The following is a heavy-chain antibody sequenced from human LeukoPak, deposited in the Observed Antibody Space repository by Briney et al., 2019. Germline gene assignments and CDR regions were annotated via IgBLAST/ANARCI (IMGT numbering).Heavy chain of an antibody. D-gene: IGHD1-26*01. CDR1: GYTFTSYG. V-gene: IGHV1-18*01. J-gene: IGHJ6*02. Sequence: ASVKVSCKASGYTFTSYGISWVRQAPGQGLEWMGWISAYNGNTNYAQRLQGRVTMTTDTSTSTAYMELRSLRPDDTAVYYCASSSGATTGSLYYYYGMDVWGQGTTVTVSS. CDR2: ISAYNGNT. CDR3: ASSSGATTGSLYYYYGMDV.